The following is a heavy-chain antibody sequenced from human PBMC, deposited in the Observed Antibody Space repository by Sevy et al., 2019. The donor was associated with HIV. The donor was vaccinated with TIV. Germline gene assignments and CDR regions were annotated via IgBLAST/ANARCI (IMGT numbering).Heavy chain of an antibody. CDR2: ISYDGSNK. D-gene: IGHD1-26*01. CDR1: GFTFSSYA. J-gene: IGHJ3*02. CDR3: THRLRWGSPSDALYI. Sequence: GGSLRLSCAASGFTFSSYAMHWVRQAPGKGLEWVAVISYDGSNKYYADSVKGRFTISRDNSKNTLYLQMNSLRAEDTAVYYCTHRLRWGSPSDALYIWGQGTMVTVSS. V-gene: IGHV3-30-3*01.